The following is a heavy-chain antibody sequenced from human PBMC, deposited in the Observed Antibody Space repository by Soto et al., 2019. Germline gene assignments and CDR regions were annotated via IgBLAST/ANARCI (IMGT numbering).Heavy chain of an antibody. CDR3: ATESGSTYGYFDY. V-gene: IGHV4-30-4*01. D-gene: IGHD5-18*01. J-gene: IGHJ4*02. Sequence: PSETLSLTCTVSGGSVSSGYNYWSWIRQSPGKGLEWIGYISGSGSTGYNPSLKNRLTMSVDRSKNQFTLRLTSVTAADTAVYFCATESGSTYGYFDYWGQGIQVTVTS. CDR2: ISGSGST. CDR1: GGSVSSGYNY.